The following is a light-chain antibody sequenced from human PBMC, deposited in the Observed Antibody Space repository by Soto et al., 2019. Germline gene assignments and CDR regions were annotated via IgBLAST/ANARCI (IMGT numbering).Light chain of an antibody. Sequence: QSVLTQPPSASGTPGQRVTISCSGTSSNIGSNYVYWYQHLPGTAPKLLIYLDNQRPSGVPDRFSGSKSGTSASLAISGLRSEDEAHYYCAAWDDSLSSPIFGGGTKLTVL. V-gene: IGLV1-47*02. CDR2: LDN. J-gene: IGLJ2*01. CDR1: SSNIGSNY. CDR3: AAWDDSLSSPI.